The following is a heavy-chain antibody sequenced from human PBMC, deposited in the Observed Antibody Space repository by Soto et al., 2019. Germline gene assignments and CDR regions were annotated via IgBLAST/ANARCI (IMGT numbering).Heavy chain of an antibody. J-gene: IGHJ4*02. CDR2: IYPGDSDT. CDR3: ARIGGPPMTTDLPFDY. Sequence: GESLRISCKGSGYSFTSYWIGWVRQMPGKGLEWMGIIYPGDSDTRYSPSFQGQVTISAGKSISTAYLQWSSLKASDTAMYYCARIGGPPMTTDLPFDYWGQGALVTVSS. D-gene: IGHD4-17*01. V-gene: IGHV5-51*01. CDR1: GYSFTSYW.